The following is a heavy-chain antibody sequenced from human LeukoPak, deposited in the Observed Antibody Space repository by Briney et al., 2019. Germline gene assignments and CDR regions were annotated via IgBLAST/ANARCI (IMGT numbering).Heavy chain of an antibody. CDR1: GFTFSSYA. V-gene: IGHV3-30-3*01. Sequence: GGSLRLSCAASGFTFSSYAMHWVRQAPGKGLEWVAVISYDGSNKYYADSVKGRFTISRDNSKNTLYLQMNSLRAEDTAVYYCARTVTLDAFDIWGQGTMVTVSS. CDR3: ARTVTLDAFDI. D-gene: IGHD4-11*01. CDR2: ISYDGSNK. J-gene: IGHJ3*02.